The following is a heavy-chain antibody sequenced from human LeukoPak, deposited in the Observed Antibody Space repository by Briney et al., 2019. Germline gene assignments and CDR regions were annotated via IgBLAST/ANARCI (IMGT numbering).Heavy chain of an antibody. J-gene: IGHJ6*04. CDR3: AGAAAGTVGKYYYGMDV. V-gene: IGHV5-51*01. D-gene: IGHD6-13*01. CDR2: IYPGDSDT. CDR1: GYSFTSYW. Sequence: GESLKISCKGSGYSFTSYWIGWVRQMPVKGLEWMGIIYPGDSDTRYSPSFQGQVTISSDKSISTAYLQWSSLKASDTAMYYCAGAAAGTVGKYYYGMDVWGKGTTVTVSS.